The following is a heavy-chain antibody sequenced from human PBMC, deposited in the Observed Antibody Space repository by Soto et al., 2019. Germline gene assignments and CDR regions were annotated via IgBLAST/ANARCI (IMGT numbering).Heavy chain of an antibody. V-gene: IGHV4-34*01. CDR3: ARGDRGQAFGTNGYCFDY. J-gene: IGHJ4*02. Sequence: SETLSLTCAVYGGSFSGYYWSWIRQPPGKGLEWIGEINHSGSTNYNPSLKSRVTISVDTSKNQFSLKLSSVTAADTAVYYCARGDRGQAFGTNGYCFDYWGQGTLVTVSS. CDR2: INHSGST. CDR1: GGSFSGYY. D-gene: IGHD3-16*01.